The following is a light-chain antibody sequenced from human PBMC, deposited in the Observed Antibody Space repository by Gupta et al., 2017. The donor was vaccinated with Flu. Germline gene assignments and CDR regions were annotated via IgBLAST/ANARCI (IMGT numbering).Light chain of an antibody. Sequence: PYSLSASVGDRVSISCRASQSITSYLNLYQQRPGKAPTLLIYATSNLQSGVPSRFSGSGSGTDFTLTISSLQPEDFATYYCQQSDSTPRTFGEGTKVEIK. CDR1: QSITSY. J-gene: IGKJ1*01. V-gene: IGKV1-39*01. CDR3: QQSDSTPRT. CDR2: ATS.